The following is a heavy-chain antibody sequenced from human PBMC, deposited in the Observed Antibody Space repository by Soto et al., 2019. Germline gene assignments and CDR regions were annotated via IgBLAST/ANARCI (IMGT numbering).Heavy chain of an antibody. Sequence: SEKVACYAPVDALTRCYMHSARQAPGHGLEWMGVTNPNGGSTRFAQKFQGRVTMTRDTSTSTVYMELRGLTSEDTAVYYCARSSGGVYGIIIEGTNWFAPWGQGTLVTVSS. V-gene: IGHV1-46*01. CDR1: VDALTRCY. CDR2: TNPNGGST. CDR3: ARSSGGVYGIIIEGTNWFAP. J-gene: IGHJ5*02. D-gene: IGHD3-16*01.